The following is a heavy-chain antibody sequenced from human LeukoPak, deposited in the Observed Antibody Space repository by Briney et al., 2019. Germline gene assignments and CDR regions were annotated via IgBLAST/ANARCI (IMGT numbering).Heavy chain of an antibody. Sequence: PGGSLRLSCAASGFTFSSYAMHWVRQAPGKGLEWVAVISYDGSNKYYADSVKGRFTISRDNSKNTLYLQMNSLRAEDTAVYYCAKDRVVATTYYYYGMDVWGQGTTVTVSS. V-gene: IGHV3-30*04. D-gene: IGHD5-12*01. CDR1: GFTFSSYA. CDR2: ISYDGSNK. CDR3: AKDRVVATTYYYYGMDV. J-gene: IGHJ6*02.